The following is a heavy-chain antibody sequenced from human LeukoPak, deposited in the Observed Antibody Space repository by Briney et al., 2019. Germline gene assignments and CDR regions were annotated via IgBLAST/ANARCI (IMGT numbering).Heavy chain of an antibody. CDR2: IIPIFGTA. CDR3: ARDGCSGGSCYSYYYYYMDV. J-gene: IGHJ6*03. CDR1: GGTFSSYA. Sequence: SVKVSCKASGGTFSSYAISWVRQAPGQGLEWMGGIIPIFGTANYAQKFQGRVTITADESTSTAYMELSSLRSEDTAVYYCARDGCSGGSCYSYYYYYMDVWGKGTTVTISS. D-gene: IGHD2-15*01. V-gene: IGHV1-69*13.